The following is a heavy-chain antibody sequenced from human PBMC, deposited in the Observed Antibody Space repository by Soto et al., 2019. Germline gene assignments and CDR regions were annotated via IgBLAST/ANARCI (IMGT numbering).Heavy chain of an antibody. Sequence: SLRLSCAASGFIFSRYGLHWVRQAPGKGLEWVAGISNDGRNTYYADSVRGRFTISRDNSKNTLFLQMNSLKPEDTAVYYCAKDGASVGAPYYYYGMDVWGQGTTVTVSS. CDR1: GFIFSRYG. D-gene: IGHD1-26*01. CDR3: AKDGASVGAPYYYYGMDV. CDR2: ISNDGRNT. J-gene: IGHJ6*02. V-gene: IGHV3-30*18.